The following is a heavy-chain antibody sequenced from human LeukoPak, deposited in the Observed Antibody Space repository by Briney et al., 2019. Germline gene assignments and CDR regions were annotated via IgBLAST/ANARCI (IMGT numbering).Heavy chain of an antibody. J-gene: IGHJ4*02. V-gene: IGHV3-15*01. CDR2: IKSKTDGGTT. Sequence: GVSLRLSCAASGFTFSNAWMSWVRQAPGKGLEWVGRIKSKTDGGTTDYAAPVKGRFTISRDDSKNTLYLQMNSLKTEDTAVYYCTTERSSGWGGDFDYWGQGTLVTVSS. CDR3: TTERSSGWGGDFDY. CDR1: GFTFSNAW. D-gene: IGHD6-19*01.